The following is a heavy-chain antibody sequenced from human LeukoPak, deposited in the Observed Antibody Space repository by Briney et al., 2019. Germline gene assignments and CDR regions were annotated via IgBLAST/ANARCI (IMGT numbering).Heavy chain of an antibody. CDR3: ARGGSRTSDY. D-gene: IGHD3-10*01. V-gene: IGHV4-61*08. CDR2: IYYSGST. J-gene: IGHJ4*02. CDR1: GGSISSGGYY. Sequence: SETLSLTCTVSGGSISSGGYYWSWIRQPPGKGLEWIGYIYYSGSTNYNPSLKSRVTISVDTSKNQFSLKLSSVTAADTAVYYCARGGSRTSDYWGQGTLVTVSS.